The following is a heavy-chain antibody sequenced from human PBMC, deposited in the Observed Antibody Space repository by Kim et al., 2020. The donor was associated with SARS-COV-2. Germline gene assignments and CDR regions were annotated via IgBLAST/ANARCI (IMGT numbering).Heavy chain of an antibody. CDR2: IIPILGIA. Sequence: SVKVSCKASGGTFSSYTISWVRQAPGQGLEWMGRIIPILGIANYAQKFQGRVTITADKSTSTAYMELSSLRSEDTAVYYCATPEEGYFDWLLRTDAFDIWGQGTMVTVSS. CDR3: ATPEEGYFDWLLRTDAFDI. CDR1: GGTFSSYT. D-gene: IGHD3-9*01. J-gene: IGHJ3*02. V-gene: IGHV1-69*02.